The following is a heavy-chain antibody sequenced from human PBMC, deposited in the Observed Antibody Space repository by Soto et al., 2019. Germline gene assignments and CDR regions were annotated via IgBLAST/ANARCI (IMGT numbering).Heavy chain of an antibody. D-gene: IGHD2-8*01. V-gene: IGHV3-74*01. CDR3: AIQDCTNDVCLEAAVTLGWALEY. Sequence: EVQLVESGGGLVQPGEALRLACAASGFSIRKYWMHWVRQAPGKGPVWVSYISGDGTTTDYAGSVKGRFTISRDNAKNTLFLQRDSLRVEDTAIYFCAIQDCTNDVCLEAAVTLGWALEYWGRGAQVTVSS. J-gene: IGHJ4*02. CDR1: GFSIRKYW. CDR2: ISGDGTTT.